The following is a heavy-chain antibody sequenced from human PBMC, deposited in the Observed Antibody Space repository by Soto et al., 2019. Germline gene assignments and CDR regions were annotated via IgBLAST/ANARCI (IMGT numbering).Heavy chain of an antibody. J-gene: IGHJ4*02. D-gene: IGHD3-22*01. CDR3: ARDHYDNSGYYKGCDY. CDR1: GFTFSSYA. Sequence: SGAASGFTFSSYAMHWVRQAPGKGLEWVAVISYDGSNKYNADSVKGRVTISRDNSKNTLYLQMNSLRPEDTAVYYCARDHYDNSGYYKGCDYWGQGTLVTVSS. CDR2: ISYDGSNK. V-gene: IGHV3-30-3*01.